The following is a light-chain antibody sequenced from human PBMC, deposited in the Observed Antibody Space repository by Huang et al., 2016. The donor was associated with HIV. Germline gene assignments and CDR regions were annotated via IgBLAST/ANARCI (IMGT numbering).Light chain of an antibody. J-gene: IGKJ5*01. CDR3: QQYYTTSIT. CDR2: WES. Sequence: DIVMTQSPDSLAVSLGERATVNCRSSQSVLNFFNNESSLAWYQQKPGQAPKLLIYWESTRETGVPDRFSGSGSGTDFTLTITSLQAEDVALYYCQQYYTTSITFGQGTRLEIK. CDR1: QSVLNFFNNESS. V-gene: IGKV4-1*01.